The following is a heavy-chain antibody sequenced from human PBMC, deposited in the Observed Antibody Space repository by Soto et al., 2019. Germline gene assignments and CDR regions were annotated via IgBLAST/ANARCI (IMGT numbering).Heavy chain of an antibody. CDR2: ISAYNGNT. D-gene: IGHD3-9*01. CDR3: ERDQEKKGILRYFDWPQGGMDV. Sequence: ASVKVSCKASGYTFTSYGISWVRQAPGQGLEWMGWISAYNGNTNYAQKLQGRVTMTTDTSTSTAYMELRSLRSDDTAVYYCERDQEKKGILRYFDWPQGGMDVWGQGTTVIVSS. J-gene: IGHJ6*02. V-gene: IGHV1-18*04. CDR1: GYTFTSYG.